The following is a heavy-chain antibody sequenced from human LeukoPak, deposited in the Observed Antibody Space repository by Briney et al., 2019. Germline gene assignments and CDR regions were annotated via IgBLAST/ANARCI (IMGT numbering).Heavy chain of an antibody. Sequence: SETLSLTCTVSGGSISSYYWSWIRQPAGKGLEWIGRIYTSGSTNYNPSLKSRVTMSVDTSKNQFSLKLSSVTAADTAVYYCARDSSQQLVPDAFDIWGQGTMVTVSS. J-gene: IGHJ3*02. CDR2: IYTSGST. CDR1: GGSISSYY. CDR3: ARDSSQQLVPDAFDI. D-gene: IGHD6-13*01. V-gene: IGHV4-4*07.